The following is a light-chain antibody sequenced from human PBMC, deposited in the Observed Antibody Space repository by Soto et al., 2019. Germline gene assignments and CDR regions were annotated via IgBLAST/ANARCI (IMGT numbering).Light chain of an antibody. CDR1: QSVSSSY. CDR3: QQYGRSLWT. Sequence: EIVLTQSPGTLSLSPGERATLSCRASQSVSSSYLAWYQQKPGQAPRVLMYGASSRATGIPDRFSGSGSGTVFTVTISRVEPEDFAVYYCQQYGRSLWTFGQGTKVEIK. V-gene: IGKV3-20*01. CDR2: GAS. J-gene: IGKJ1*01.